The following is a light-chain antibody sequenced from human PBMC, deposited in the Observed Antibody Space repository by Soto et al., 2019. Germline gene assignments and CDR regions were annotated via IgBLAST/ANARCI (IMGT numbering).Light chain of an antibody. CDR2: EGS. J-gene: IGLJ1*01. CDR1: SSDVGRYNI. CDR3: CSYAGSSTYV. V-gene: IGLV2-23*01. Sequence: QSALTQPASVSGSPGQSITISCTGTSSDVGRYNIVSWYQQHPGKAPKLMIYEGSKRPSGVSDHFSGSKSGNTASLTISGLQAEDEADYYCCSYAGSSTYVFGTGTKVTVL.